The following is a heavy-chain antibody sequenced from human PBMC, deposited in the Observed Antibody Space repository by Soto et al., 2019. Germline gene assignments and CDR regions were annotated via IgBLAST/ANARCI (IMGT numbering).Heavy chain of an antibody. Sequence: EVQLVESGGGLVQPGGSLRLSCAASGFSFSMYWMSWVRQAPGKGLEWVANIKEDGSQKYYVDSVKGRCTISRDNAKNSLYLQMNSLRAEEPAVYYCARHQVGYRVTDYWGQGTLVTVSS. CDR2: IKEDGSQK. V-gene: IGHV3-7*01. D-gene: IGHD1-26*01. J-gene: IGHJ4*02. CDR3: ARHQVGYRVTDY. CDR1: GFSFSMYW.